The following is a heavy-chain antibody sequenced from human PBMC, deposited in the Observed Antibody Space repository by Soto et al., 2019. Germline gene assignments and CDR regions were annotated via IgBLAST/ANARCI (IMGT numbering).Heavy chain of an antibody. J-gene: IGHJ5*02. D-gene: IGHD6-19*01. CDR3: SSLNSSGWYGGWFDP. CDR2: IIPIFGTA. Sequence: QVQLVQSGAEVKKPGSSVKVSCKASGGTFSSYAISWVRQAPGQGLEWMGGIIPIFGTANYAQKFQGRVTITADESTITAYMELSRLRCEDTAVYYCSSLNSSGWYGGWFDPWGQGTLVTVSS. V-gene: IGHV1-69*01. CDR1: GGTFSSYA.